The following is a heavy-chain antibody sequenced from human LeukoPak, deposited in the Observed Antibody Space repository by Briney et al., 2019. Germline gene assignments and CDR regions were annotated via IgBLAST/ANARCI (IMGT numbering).Heavy chain of an antibody. CDR1: GFTFSSYG. J-gene: IGHJ5*02. CDR3: AKDGLYGTGYNWFDP. D-gene: IGHD2-8*01. V-gene: IGHV3-30*02. CDR2: IRYDGSNK. Sequence: QPGGSLRLSCAASGFTFSSYGMHWVRQAPGKGLEWVAFIRYDGSNKYYADSVKGRFTISRDNSKNTLYLQMNSLRAEDTALYYCAKDGLYGTGYNWFDPWGQGTLVTVSS.